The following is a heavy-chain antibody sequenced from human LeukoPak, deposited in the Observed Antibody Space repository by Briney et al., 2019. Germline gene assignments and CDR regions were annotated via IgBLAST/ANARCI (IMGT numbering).Heavy chain of an antibody. V-gene: IGHV4-39*01. D-gene: IGHD3-22*01. CDR2: IYYSGST. CDR1: GGPISSSSYY. Sequence: SETLSLTCTVSGGPISSSSYYWGWIRQPPGKGLEWIGSIYYSGSTYYNPSLKSRVTISVDTSKNQFSLKLSSVTAADTAVYYCARHRGLYYYDSSGYEYFQHWGQGTLVTVSS. J-gene: IGHJ1*01. CDR3: ARHRGLYYYDSSGYEYFQH.